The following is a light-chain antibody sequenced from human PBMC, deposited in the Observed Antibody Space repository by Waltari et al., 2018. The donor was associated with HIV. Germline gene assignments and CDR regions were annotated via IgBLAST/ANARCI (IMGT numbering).Light chain of an antibody. Sequence: QSALTQPASVSGSPGQSITISCTGTSSDVGGFNYVSWYQHHPGKAPKLMIYGVSNRPSGVSNRFSGSKSGNTASLTISGLQAEDEADYYCSSYTTSSTIGMFGGGTKLTVL. CDR3: SSYTTSSTIGM. V-gene: IGLV2-14*01. CDR2: GVS. J-gene: IGLJ3*02. CDR1: SSDVGGFNY.